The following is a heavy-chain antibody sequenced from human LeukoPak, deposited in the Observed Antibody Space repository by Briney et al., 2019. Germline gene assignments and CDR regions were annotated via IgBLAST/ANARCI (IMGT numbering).Heavy chain of an antibody. Sequence: AGSLRLSCTASGCTFSSFWMHWVRQPPGKGLVWVSRINSDGSSTNYPDSVKGRFTIYRDSAKSTLYLQMNSLTAEDTAVYYCVKVGPTYSLGAFDIWGQGTMVTVSS. CDR2: INSDGSST. CDR1: GCTFSSFW. D-gene: IGHD1-26*01. V-gene: IGHV3-74*01. J-gene: IGHJ3*02. CDR3: VKVGPTYSLGAFDI.